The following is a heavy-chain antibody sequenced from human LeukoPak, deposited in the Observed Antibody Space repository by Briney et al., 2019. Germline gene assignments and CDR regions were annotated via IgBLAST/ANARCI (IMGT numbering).Heavy chain of an antibody. V-gene: IGHV3-30-3*02. D-gene: IGHD2-2*01. CDR1: GFTFSSYA. CDR2: ISYDGSNK. Sequence: PGGSLRLSCAAAGFTFSSYAMHWVRQAPGKGLEWVAVISYDGSNKYYADSVKGRFTISRDNSKNTLYLQMNSLRAEDTAVYYCAKSSTSSDDYWGQGTLVTVSS. CDR3: AKSSTSSDDY. J-gene: IGHJ4*02.